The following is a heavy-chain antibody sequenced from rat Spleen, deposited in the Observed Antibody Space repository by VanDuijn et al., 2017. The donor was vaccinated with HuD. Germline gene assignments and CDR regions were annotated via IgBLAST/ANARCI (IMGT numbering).Heavy chain of an antibody. Sequence: EVQLQESGPGLVKPSQPLSLTCSVAGYSITSNYWGWIRKFPGNKMEWIGHISYSGNTNYNPSLKSRISITRDTSKNPFFLQVNSVSSEDTATYYCARSDGVHYYLPFADWGQGTLVTASS. CDR1: GYSITSNY. CDR3: ARSDGVHYYLPFAD. V-gene: IGHV3-1*01. CDR2: ISYSGNT. D-gene: IGHD1-1*01. J-gene: IGHJ3*01.